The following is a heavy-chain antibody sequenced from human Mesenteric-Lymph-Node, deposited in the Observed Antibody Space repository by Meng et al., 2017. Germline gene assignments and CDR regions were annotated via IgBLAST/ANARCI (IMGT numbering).Heavy chain of an antibody. D-gene: IGHD6-19*01. J-gene: IGHJ6*02. V-gene: IGHV4-59*01. Sequence: SETLSLTCTVSGGSISSYYWSWIRQPPGKGLEWIGYIYYSGSTNYNPSLKSRVTISVDTSKNQFSLKLSSVTAADPAVYYCARPRRAGTAWWDYYYYGMDVWGQGSTVTVSS. CDR3: ARPRRAGTAWWDYYYYGMDV. CDR1: GGSISSYY. CDR2: IYYSGST.